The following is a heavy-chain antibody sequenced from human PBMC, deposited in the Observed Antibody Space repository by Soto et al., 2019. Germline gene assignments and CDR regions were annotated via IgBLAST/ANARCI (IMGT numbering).Heavy chain of an antibody. CDR3: ARGDYYDSSGPFSDAFDI. J-gene: IGHJ3*02. V-gene: IGHV3-7*04. D-gene: IGHD3-22*01. Sequence: GGSLRLSCAASGFTFGTYWMSWVRQAPGKGLEWVANIKQDGTEKWYVDSVKGRFTISRDNAKNSLYLQMNSLRAEDTAMYYCARGDYYDSSGPFSDAFDIWGQGTMVTV. CDR2: IKQDGTEK. CDR1: GFTFGTYW.